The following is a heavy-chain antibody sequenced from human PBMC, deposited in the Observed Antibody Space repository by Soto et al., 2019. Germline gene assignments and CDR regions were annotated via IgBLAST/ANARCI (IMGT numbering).Heavy chain of an antibody. J-gene: IGHJ3*02. CDR1: GYSFTSYW. Sequence: GESLKISCKGSGYSFTSYWIGWVRQMPGKGLEWMGIIYPGDSDTRYSPSFQGQVTISADKSISTAYLQWSSLKASDTAMYYCARQGAGSGSYTADHAFDIWGQGTMVTVSS. D-gene: IGHD1-26*01. CDR2: IYPGDSDT. V-gene: IGHV5-51*01. CDR3: ARQGAGSGSYTADHAFDI.